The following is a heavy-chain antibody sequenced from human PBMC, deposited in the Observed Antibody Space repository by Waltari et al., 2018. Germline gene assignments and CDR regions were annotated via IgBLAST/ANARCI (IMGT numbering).Heavy chain of an antibody. D-gene: IGHD6-19*01. CDR3: AKDYPVAGNVY. J-gene: IGHJ4*02. CDR1: GFTFSSYA. CDR2: IRGSGGST. V-gene: IGHV3-23*01. Sequence: EVQLLESGGGLVQPGGSLRLSCAASGFTFSSYAMSWVRQAPGKGLEWGSAIRGSGGSTYYADSVKGRFTISRDNSKNTLYLQMNSLGAEDTAVYYCAKDYPVAGNVYWGQGTLVTVSS.